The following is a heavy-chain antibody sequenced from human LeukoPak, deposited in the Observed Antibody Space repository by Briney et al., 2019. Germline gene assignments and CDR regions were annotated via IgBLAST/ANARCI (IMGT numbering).Heavy chain of an antibody. Sequence: SETLSLTCTVSGGSISTYYWSWIRQPPGKGLEWIGYIYYSGSTNYNPSLKSRVTISVDTSKNQFSLKLSSVTAADTAVYFCARQPPNTASFDYWGQGTLVTVSS. V-gene: IGHV4-59*01. CDR1: GGSISTYY. CDR2: IYYSGST. CDR3: ARQPPNTASFDY. J-gene: IGHJ4*02. D-gene: IGHD2-21*02.